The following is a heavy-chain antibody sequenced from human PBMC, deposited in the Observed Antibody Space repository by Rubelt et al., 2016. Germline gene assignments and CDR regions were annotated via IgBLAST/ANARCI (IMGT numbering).Heavy chain of an antibody. Sequence: QVQLQESGPGLVKPSQTLSLTCTVSGGSINSGGYYWSWIRQHPGKGLEWIGYIYYSGSTYYNPSPKIGVTISVDTSKNQFSLRLSSVPAADTAVYYCARLNGAAAGDYWGQGTLVTVSS. CDR2: IYYSGST. V-gene: IGHV4-31*03. CDR1: GGSINSGGYY. J-gene: IGHJ4*02. CDR3: ARLNGAAAGDY. D-gene: IGHD6-13*01.